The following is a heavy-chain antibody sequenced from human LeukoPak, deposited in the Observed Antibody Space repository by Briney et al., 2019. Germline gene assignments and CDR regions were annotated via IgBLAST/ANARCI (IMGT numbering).Heavy chain of an antibody. CDR1: GGSFSGYY. CDR2: INHSGST. J-gene: IGHJ5*02. V-gene: IGHV4-34*01. Sequence: SETLSLTCAVYGGSFSGYYWSWIRQPPGKGLEWIGEINHSGSTNYNPSLKSRVTISVDTSKNQFSLKLSSVTAADTAVYYCAREGGLGNWFDPWGQGTLVTVSS. D-gene: IGHD3/OR15-3a*01. CDR3: AREGGLGNWFDP.